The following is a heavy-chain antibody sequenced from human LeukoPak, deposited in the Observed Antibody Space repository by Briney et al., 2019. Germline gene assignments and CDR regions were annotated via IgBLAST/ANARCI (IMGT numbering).Heavy chain of an antibody. CDR2: IYYTGST. V-gene: IGHV4-59*12. CDR1: GGSISSYY. CDR3: ARSLGYDILTGYNRGWFFDL. D-gene: IGHD3-9*01. J-gene: IGHJ2*01. Sequence: SETLSLTCTVSGGSISSYYWSWIRQPPGKGLEWIGYIYYTGSTYYNPSLESRVTISVATSKNQFSLKLSSVTAADTAVYYCARSLGYDILTGYNRGWFFDLWGRSTLVTVSS.